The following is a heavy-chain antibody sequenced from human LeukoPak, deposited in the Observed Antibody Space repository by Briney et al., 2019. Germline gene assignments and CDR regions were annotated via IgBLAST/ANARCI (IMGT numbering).Heavy chain of an antibody. V-gene: IGHV4-39*01. D-gene: IGHD5-12*01. CDR2: IYYSGST. CDR3: ARRRSGYGQIDY. J-gene: IGHJ4*02. CDR1: GGSISSSSYY. Sequence: SETLFLTCTVSGGSISSSSYYWGWIRQPPGKGLEWIGSIYYSGSTYYNPSLKSRVTISVDTSKNQFSLKLVSVTAADTAVYYCARRRSGYGQIDYWGQGTLVTVSS.